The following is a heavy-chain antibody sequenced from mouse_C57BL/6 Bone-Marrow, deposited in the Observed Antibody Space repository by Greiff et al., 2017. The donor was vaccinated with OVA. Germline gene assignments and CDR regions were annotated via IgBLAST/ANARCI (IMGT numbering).Heavy chain of an antibody. J-gene: IGHJ1*03. CDR2: IWRGGST. CDR3: AKNLYGSSDDWYFDV. V-gene: IGHV2-5*01. Sequence: QVQLQQSGPGLVQPSQSLSITCTVSGFSLTSYGVHWVRQSPGKGLEWLGVIWRGGSTDYNAAFMSRLSITKDNSKSQVFFKMNSQQADDTAIYYCAKNLYGSSDDWYFDVWGTGTTVTVSS. D-gene: IGHD1-1*01. CDR1: GFSLTSYG.